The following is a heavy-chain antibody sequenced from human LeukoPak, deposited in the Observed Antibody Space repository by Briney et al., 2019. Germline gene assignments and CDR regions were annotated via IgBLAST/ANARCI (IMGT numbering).Heavy chain of an antibody. CDR2: IYEGGGR. J-gene: IGHJ4*02. V-gene: IGHV3-53*01. Sequence: GGSLRLSCAASEFTVSNSYMTWVRQAPGKGLEWVSVIYEGGGRYYGDSVEGRFTISKDNFENTVYLQMNSLRADDTAVYYCARVDTVSGILVWGQGTLVTVSS. D-gene: IGHD5-18*01. CDR3: ARVDTVSGILV. CDR1: EFTVSNSY.